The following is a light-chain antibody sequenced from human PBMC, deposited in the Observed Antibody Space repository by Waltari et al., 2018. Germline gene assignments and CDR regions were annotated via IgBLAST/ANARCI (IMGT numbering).Light chain of an antibody. J-gene: IGLJ2*01. CDR3: SSYAGSNNLV. CDR2: EVS. CDR1: SSDVGGYNY. V-gene: IGLV2-8*01. Sequence: QSALTQPPSASGSPGQSVPISCTGTSSDVGGYNYVSWYQQHPGKAPKLMIYEVSKRPAGVPARFSGSKSGNTASLTVSGLQAEDEADYYCSSYAGSNNLVFGGGTKLTVL.